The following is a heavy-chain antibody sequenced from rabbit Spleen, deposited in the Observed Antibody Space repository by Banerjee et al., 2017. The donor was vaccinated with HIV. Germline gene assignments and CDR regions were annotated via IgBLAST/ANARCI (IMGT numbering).Heavy chain of an antibody. J-gene: IGHJ4*01. CDR3: ARDGAGGSYFSL. D-gene: IGHD8-1*01. CDR2: IDPVFGIT. V-gene: IGHV1S7*01. CDR1: GFTLSSAY. Sequence: QLVESGGGLVQPGGSLKLSCKASGFTLSSAYMNWVRQAPGRGLEWIGYIDPVFGITYYATWVNGRFSISRENAQNTVFLQMTSLTAADTATYFCARDGAGGSYFSLWGPGTLVTVS.